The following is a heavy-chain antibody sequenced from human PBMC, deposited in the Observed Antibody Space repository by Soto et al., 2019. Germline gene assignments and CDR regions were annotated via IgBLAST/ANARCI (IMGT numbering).Heavy chain of an antibody. CDR2: ISSSSTTK. CDR3: ARDGCSGSNCLNWFDP. V-gene: IGHV3-48*01. J-gene: IGHJ5*02. Sequence: EVQLVESGGGLVQPGGSLRPACAASGFTLSSYSMNWARQAPGKGLGWVSSISSSSTTKYYADSVKGRFTISRDNAKNSLYLQMNSLRAEDTAVYYCARDGCSGSNCLNWFDPWGQGTLVTVSS. CDR1: GFTLSSYS. D-gene: IGHD2-15*01.